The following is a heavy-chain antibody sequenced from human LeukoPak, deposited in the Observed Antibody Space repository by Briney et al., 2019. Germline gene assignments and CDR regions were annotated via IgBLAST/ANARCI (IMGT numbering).Heavy chain of an antibody. V-gene: IGHV3-15*01. Sequence: PGGSLRLFCAASGFTFSNAWMSWVRQAPGKGLEWVGRIKSKTDGGTTDYAAPVKGRFTISRDDSKNTLYLQMNSLKTEDTAVYYCTTDERAVAADDYWGQGTLVTVSS. CDR3: TTDERAVAADDY. J-gene: IGHJ4*02. D-gene: IGHD6-19*01. CDR2: IKSKTDGGTT. CDR1: GFTFSNAW.